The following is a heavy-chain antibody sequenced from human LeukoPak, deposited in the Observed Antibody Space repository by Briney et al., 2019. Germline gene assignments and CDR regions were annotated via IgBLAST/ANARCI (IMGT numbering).Heavy chain of an antibody. CDR1: GGSINSYY. Sequence: SETLSLTCTVSGGSINSYYWSWLRQPPGKGLEWIGYIYYSGSTNFTPSLKSRVTMSVDTSKNQFSLKLSSVTAADTAVYYCARGANYYDSSGYYPPVEYWGQGTLVTVSS. CDR3: ARGANYYDSSGYYPPVEY. CDR2: IYYSGST. V-gene: IGHV4-59*01. D-gene: IGHD3-22*01. J-gene: IGHJ4*02.